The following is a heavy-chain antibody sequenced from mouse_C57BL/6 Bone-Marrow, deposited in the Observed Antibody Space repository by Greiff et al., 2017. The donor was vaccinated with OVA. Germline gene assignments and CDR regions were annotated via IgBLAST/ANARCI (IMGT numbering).Heavy chain of an antibody. Sequence: DVHLVESGGGLVKPGGSLKLSCAASGFTFSDYGMHWVRQAPEKGLEWVAYISSGSSTIYYADTVKGRFTISRDNAKNTLFLQMTSLRSEDTAMYYCARDTTVVAEGFDYWGQGTTLTVSS. CDR2: ISSGSSTI. D-gene: IGHD1-1*01. J-gene: IGHJ2*01. CDR1: GFTFSDYG. CDR3: ARDTTVVAEGFDY. V-gene: IGHV5-17*01.